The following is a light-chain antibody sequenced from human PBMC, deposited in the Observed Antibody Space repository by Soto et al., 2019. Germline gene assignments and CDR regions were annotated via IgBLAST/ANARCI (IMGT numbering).Light chain of an antibody. V-gene: IGKV3-15*01. J-gene: IGKJ1*01. CDR3: QQYESWLVWT. CDR1: QSVSSN. Sequence: EVVMTQSPATVSVSPGERATLSCRASQSVSSNLAWYQQKPGQAPRLLIYGASTRATGTPARFSGSGSGTEFTLSITSLQSEDIAVYYCQQYESWLVWTFGQGTKVDIK. CDR2: GAS.